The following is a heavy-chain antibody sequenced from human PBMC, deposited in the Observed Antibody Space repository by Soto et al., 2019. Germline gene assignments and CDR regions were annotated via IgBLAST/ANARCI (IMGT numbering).Heavy chain of an antibody. CDR2: IIPIFGTA. J-gene: IGHJ6*02. V-gene: IGHV1-69*06. D-gene: IGHD3-22*01. CDR3: ARDTSEGDDYYESSGYSPGPGMDV. CDR1: GGTFSSYA. Sequence: ASVQVSCKASGGTFSSYAISWVRQAPGQGLEWMGGIIPIFGTANYAQKFQGRVTITADKSTSTAYMELSSLRSEDTAVYYCARDTSEGDDYYESSGYSPGPGMDVWGQGTTVTVYS.